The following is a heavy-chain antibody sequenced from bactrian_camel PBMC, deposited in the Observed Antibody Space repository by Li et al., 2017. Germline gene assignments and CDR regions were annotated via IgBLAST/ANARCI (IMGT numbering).Heavy chain of an antibody. D-gene: IGHD5*01. CDR3: ATPFPMTMGWIQLHYKY. J-gene: IGHJ4*01. CDR1: GFTFSSLY. CDR2: IDADDRNT. Sequence: QVQLVESGGGLVQPGGSLRLSCAASGFTFSSLYMSWVRQAPGKGLEWVSSIDADDRNTYYADSVKGRFTISRDNTGSTLWLQMNSLKSEDTALYYCATPFPMTMGWIQLHYKYWGQGTQVTVS. V-gene: IGHV3-2*01.